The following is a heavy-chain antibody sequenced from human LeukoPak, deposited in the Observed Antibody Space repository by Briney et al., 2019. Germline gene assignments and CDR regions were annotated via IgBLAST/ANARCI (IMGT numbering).Heavy chain of an antibody. J-gene: IGHJ3*02. V-gene: IGHV4-59*08. Sequence: SETLSLTCTVSGGSISSYYWSWIRRPPGKGLEWIGYIYYSGSTNYNPSLKSRVTISVDPSKNQFSLKLSSVTAADTAVYYCARQSGQWLVPIGAFDIWGQGTMVTVSS. CDR1: GGSISSYY. CDR2: IYYSGST. CDR3: ARQSGQWLVPIGAFDI. D-gene: IGHD6-19*01.